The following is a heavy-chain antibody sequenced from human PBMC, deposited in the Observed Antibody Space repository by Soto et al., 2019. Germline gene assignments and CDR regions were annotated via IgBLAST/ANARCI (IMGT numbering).Heavy chain of an antibody. V-gene: IGHV4-59*01. CDR3: ARVRYYYGSGSYYVDY. J-gene: IGHJ4*02. CDR2: IYYSGST. D-gene: IGHD3-10*01. CDR1: GGSISSYY. Sequence: TSESLSLTCTVSGGSISSYYWSWIRQTQGKGLEWIGYIYYSGSTYYNPSLKSRVTISVDTSKNQFSLKLSSVTAADTAVYYCARVRYYYGSGSYYVDYWGQGTLVTVSS.